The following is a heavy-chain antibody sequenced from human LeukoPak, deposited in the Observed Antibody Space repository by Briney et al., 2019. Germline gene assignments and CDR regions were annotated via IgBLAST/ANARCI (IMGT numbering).Heavy chain of an antibody. D-gene: IGHD3-22*01. Sequence: PGGSLGLSCAASGFTFSSYSINWVRQAPGKGLEWVSSISSSSSYIYYADSVKGRFTISRDNAKNSLYLQMNSLRAEDTAVYYCARAKRYYDSSGSSSYYFDYWGQGTLVTVSS. J-gene: IGHJ4*02. CDR2: ISSSSSYI. V-gene: IGHV3-21*01. CDR3: ARAKRYYDSSGSSSYYFDY. CDR1: GFTFSSYS.